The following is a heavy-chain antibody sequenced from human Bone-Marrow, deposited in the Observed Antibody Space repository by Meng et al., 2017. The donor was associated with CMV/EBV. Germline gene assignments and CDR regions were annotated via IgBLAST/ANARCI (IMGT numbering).Heavy chain of an antibody. CDR2: IKPNSGGT. CDR1: GYTFTDYY. CDR3: ARDPVLPAALDY. V-gene: IGHV1-2*02. Sequence: ASVKVSCKASGYTFTDYYMHWVRQAPGQGLEWMGWIKPNSGGTNYAQKFRGRVTMTRHTSITTAYMELSRLRSDDTAVYYCARDPVLPAALDYWGQGTLVTVSS. D-gene: IGHD2-2*01. J-gene: IGHJ4*02.